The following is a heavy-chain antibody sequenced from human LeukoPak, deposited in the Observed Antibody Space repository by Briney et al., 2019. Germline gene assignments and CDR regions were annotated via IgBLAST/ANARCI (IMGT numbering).Heavy chain of an antibody. CDR3: ARDLHYDSSGYYHWMHY. D-gene: IGHD3-22*01. CDR1: GYSFTSYG. J-gene: IGHJ4*02. Sequence: GESLKISCKGSGYSFTSYGISWVRQAPGQGLEWMGWISAYNGNTSYAQKLQGRVTMTTDTSTSTADMELRSLRSDDTAVYYCARDLHYDSSGYYHWMHYWGQGTLVTVSS. V-gene: IGHV1-18*01. CDR2: ISAYNGNT.